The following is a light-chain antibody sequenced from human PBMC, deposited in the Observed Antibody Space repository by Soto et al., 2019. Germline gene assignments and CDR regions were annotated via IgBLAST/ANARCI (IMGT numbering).Light chain of an antibody. V-gene: IGLV1-44*01. CDR2: DNH. Sequence: QSALTQPPSASGTPGQRVTFSCSGSSSNIGINTVNWYQQLPGTAPQLLISDNHRRPSGVPDRFSGSKSGTSASLAISGLQSEDEDTYFCAAWDVSLKGFVFGTGTKVTVL. CDR1: SSNIGINT. CDR3: AAWDVSLKGFV. J-gene: IGLJ1*01.